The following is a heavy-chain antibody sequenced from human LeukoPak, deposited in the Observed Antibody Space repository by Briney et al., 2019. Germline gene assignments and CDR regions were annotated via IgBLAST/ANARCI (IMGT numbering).Heavy chain of an antibody. J-gene: IGHJ4*02. V-gene: IGHV3-7*01. CDR3: ASLDTAMVRDSEY. CDR1: GFTFRNYW. D-gene: IGHD5-18*01. Sequence: GGSLGLSCAASGFTFRNYWMSWVRQAPGQGLEWVAMIKSDESAIYYVDSVKGRFTISRDNAKNSLYLQMNSLRAEDTAVYYCASLDTAMVRDSEYWGQGTLVTVSS. CDR2: IKSDESAI.